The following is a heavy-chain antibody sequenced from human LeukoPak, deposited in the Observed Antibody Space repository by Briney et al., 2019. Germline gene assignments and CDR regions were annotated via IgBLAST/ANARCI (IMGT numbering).Heavy chain of an antibody. D-gene: IGHD1-14*01. CDR1: GFTFSGHW. V-gene: IGHV3-7*01. Sequence: GGSLRLSCAASGFTFSGHWMSWVRQAPGKGLEWVANINQGGSDKYYVDSVKGRFTTSRDNANNLLYLQMNSLRGEDTAVYYCTRDRSRAEDDWGQGTLVTVSS. CDR3: TRDRSRAEDD. J-gene: IGHJ4*02. CDR2: INQGGSDK.